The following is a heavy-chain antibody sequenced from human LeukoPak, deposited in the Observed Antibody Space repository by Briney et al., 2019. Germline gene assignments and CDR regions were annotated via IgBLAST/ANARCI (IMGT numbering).Heavy chain of an antibody. V-gene: IGHV4-61*02. D-gene: IGHD5-18*01. CDR1: GGSISSGSYY. Sequence: PSETLSLTCTVSGGSISSGSYYWSWIRQPAGKGLEWIGRIYTSGSTNYNPSLKSRVTISVDTSKNQFSLKLSSVTAADTAVYYCARHQGSRGKSRTAMVSYYFDYWGQGTLVTVSS. J-gene: IGHJ4*02. CDR2: IYTSGST. CDR3: ARHQGSRGKSRTAMVSYYFDY.